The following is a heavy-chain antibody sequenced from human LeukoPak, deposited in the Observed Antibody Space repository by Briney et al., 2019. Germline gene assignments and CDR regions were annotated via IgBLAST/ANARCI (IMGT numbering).Heavy chain of an antibody. V-gene: IGHV3-33*01. Sequence: GGSLRLSCAASGFTFNDYGIHWVRQAPGKGLEWVAVIWSDGSNKYHADSVKGRFTISRDNSKKTLYLQMNSLRVEDTAVYYCVRASGSFDYWGQGTLVTVSS. CDR2: IWSDGSNK. J-gene: IGHJ4*02. D-gene: IGHD3-10*01. CDR1: GFTFNDYG. CDR3: VRASGSFDY.